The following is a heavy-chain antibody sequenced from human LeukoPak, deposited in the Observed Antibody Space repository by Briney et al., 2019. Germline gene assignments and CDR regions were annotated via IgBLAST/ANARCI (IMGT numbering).Heavy chain of an antibody. CDR3: ARGPMGIVDY. CDR2: IYYSGST. V-gene: IGHV4-59*01. Sequence: SETLSLTCTVSGGSISSYYWSWIQQPPGKGLEWIGYIYYSGSTNYNPSLKSRVTISVDTSKNQFSLKLSSVTAADTAVYYCARGPMGIVDYWGQGTQVTVSS. J-gene: IGHJ4*02. D-gene: IGHD2-2*03. CDR1: GGSISSYY.